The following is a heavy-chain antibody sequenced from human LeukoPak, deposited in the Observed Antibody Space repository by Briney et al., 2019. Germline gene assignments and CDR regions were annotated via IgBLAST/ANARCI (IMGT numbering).Heavy chain of an antibody. Sequence: GGSLRLSCVASGFTFRTYGMHWVRQAPGKGLEWVAFIRFDGNTEEYADSVEGRFTVSRDNAKNTLYLQMDTLRPEDTVLYYCANGGGYFLHWGQGTLVTVAS. J-gene: IGHJ1*01. CDR3: ANGGGYFLH. V-gene: IGHV3-30*02. CDR2: IRFDGNTE. CDR1: GFTFRTYG. D-gene: IGHD3-16*01.